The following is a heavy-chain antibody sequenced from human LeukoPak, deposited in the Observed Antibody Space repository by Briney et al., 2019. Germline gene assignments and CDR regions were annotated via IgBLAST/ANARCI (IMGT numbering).Heavy chain of an antibody. CDR1: GFPFSNYA. D-gene: IGHD1-1*01. CDR3: ARDLQGGTLDY. J-gene: IGHJ4*02. CDR2: MTGSGDNT. V-gene: IGHV3-23*01. Sequence: PGGSLRLSCAASGFPFSNYAMSWVRQAPGKGLEWVSLMTGSGDNTYYADSVKGRFTISRDNSKNTLYLQMSSLRAEDTAVYFCARDLQGGTLDYWGQGTLVTVSS.